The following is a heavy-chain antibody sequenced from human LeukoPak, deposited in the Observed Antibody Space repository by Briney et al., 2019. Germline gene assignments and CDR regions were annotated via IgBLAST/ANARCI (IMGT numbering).Heavy chain of an antibody. CDR3: ARDYAVRDFYYGLDV. Sequence: SETLSLTCTVSSVSISSYYWTWIRQPAGKGLEWIGRIYTSGNTNYNPSLKSRVTMSVDTSKNRFSLKLTSVTAADTAVYFCARDYAVRDFYYGLDVWGQGTTVTVSS. D-gene: IGHD3-16*01. V-gene: IGHV4-4*07. CDR1: SVSISSYY. CDR2: IYTSGNT. J-gene: IGHJ6*02.